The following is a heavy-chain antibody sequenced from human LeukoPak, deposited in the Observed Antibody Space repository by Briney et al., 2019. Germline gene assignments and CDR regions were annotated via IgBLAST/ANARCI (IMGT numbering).Heavy chain of an antibody. CDR2: IYYSGST. CDR3: ARGGVGNWFDP. Sequence: RQPPGKGLEWIGYIYYSGSTNYNPSLKSRVTISVDTSKNRFSLKLSSVTAADTAVYYCARGGVGNWFDPWGQGTLVTVSS. D-gene: IGHD3-10*01. J-gene: IGHJ5*02. V-gene: IGHV4-59*01.